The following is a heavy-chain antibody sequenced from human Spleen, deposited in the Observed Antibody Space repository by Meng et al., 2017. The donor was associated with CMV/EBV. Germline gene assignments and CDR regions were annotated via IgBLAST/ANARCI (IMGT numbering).Heavy chain of an antibody. CDR1: GFTFSDYY. J-gene: IGHJ4*02. Sequence: GESLKISCAASGFTFSDYYMNWIRQAPGKGLEWVSYISGSGGTTYYADSVKGRFTISRDNAKNSLYLQMNSLRVEDTAIYYCARDYNGYDTFDYWGQGTQVTVSS. CDR3: ARDYNGYDTFDY. CDR2: ISGSGGTT. D-gene: IGHD5-12*01. V-gene: IGHV3-11*01.